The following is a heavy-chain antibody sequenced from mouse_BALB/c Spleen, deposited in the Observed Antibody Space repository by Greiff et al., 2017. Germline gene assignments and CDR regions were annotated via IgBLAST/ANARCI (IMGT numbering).Heavy chain of an antibody. CDR1: GFTFSSFG. Sequence: EVKLMESGGGLVQPGGSRKLSCAASGFTFSSFGMHWVRQAPEKGLEWVAYISSGSSTIYYADTVKGRFTISRDNPKNTLFLQMTSLRSEDTAMYYCARSATTGVYAMDYWGQGTSVTVSS. CDR2: ISSGSSTI. D-gene: IGHD1-1*01. V-gene: IGHV5-17*02. J-gene: IGHJ4*01. CDR3: ARSATTGVYAMDY.